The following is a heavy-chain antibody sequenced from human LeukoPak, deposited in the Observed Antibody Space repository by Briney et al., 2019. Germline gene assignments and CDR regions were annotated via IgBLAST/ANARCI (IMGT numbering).Heavy chain of an antibody. Sequence: GVSVSLSCAPSVFTLSEHYMVCVPGAPGKGGECVGRIISKANSYTTDTSASVKGRFSVSRDDSKNSLYLQMNSLKTEDTAVYYCVRLNGQQGGAYDIWGQGTMVTVSS. J-gene: IGHJ3*02. CDR2: IISKANSYTT. V-gene: IGHV3-72*01. CDR1: VFTLSEHY. D-gene: IGHD2-8*01. CDR3: VRLNGQQGGAYDI.